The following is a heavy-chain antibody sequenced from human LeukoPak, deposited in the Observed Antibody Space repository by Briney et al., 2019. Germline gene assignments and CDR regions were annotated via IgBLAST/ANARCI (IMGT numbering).Heavy chain of an antibody. Sequence: PGGSLRLSCAASGFTFSDYYMSWIRQAPGKGLEWVSYFRGSGSTMYYADSVKGRFTISRDNAKNSLYLQMNSLRAEDTAVYYCARDGGPADYDIWSAYYDYWGQGALVTVSS. CDR1: GFTFSDYY. V-gene: IGHV3-11*04. CDR3: ARDGGPADYDIWSAYYDY. J-gene: IGHJ4*02. D-gene: IGHD3-3*01. CDR2: FRGSGSTM.